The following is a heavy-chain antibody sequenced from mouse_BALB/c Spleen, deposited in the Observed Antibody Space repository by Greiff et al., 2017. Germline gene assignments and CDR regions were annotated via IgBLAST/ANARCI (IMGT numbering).Heavy chain of an antibody. CDR2: IDPANGNT. Sequence: VQLQQSGAELVKPGASVKLSCTASGFNIKDTYMHWVKQRPEQGLEWIGRIDPANGNTKYDPKFQGKATITADTSSNTAYLQLSSLTSEHTAVYYCAYGPWFAYWGQGTLVTVSA. CDR1: GFNIKDTY. D-gene: IGHD1-1*02. J-gene: IGHJ3*01. V-gene: IGHV14-3*02. CDR3: AYGPWFAY.